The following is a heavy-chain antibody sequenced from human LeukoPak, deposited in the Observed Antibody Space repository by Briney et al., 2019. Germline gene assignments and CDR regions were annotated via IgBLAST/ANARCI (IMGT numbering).Heavy chain of an antibody. V-gene: IGHV1-2*02. Sequence: GASVKVSCKASGYTFTGYYMHWVRQAPGQGLEWMGWINPNSGGADYTPKFQGRVIMTSDTSITTAYMELINLESDDTAVYYCALFDFWGQGTQVTVSS. J-gene: IGHJ4*02. CDR1: GYTFTGYY. CDR3: ALFDF. CDR2: INPNSGGA.